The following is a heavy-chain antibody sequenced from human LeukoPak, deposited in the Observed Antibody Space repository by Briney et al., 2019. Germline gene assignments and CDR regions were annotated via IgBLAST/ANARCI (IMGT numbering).Heavy chain of an antibody. CDR1: GFTFSNYW. CDR2: ISSSGSTI. Sequence: GGSLRLSCEGSGFTFSNYWMHWVRQAPGKGLEWVSYISSSGSTIYYADSVKGRFTISRDNAKNSLYLQMNSLRAEDTAVYYCAELGITMIGGVWGKGTTVTISS. D-gene: IGHD3-10*02. V-gene: IGHV3-48*04. J-gene: IGHJ6*04. CDR3: AELGITMIGGV.